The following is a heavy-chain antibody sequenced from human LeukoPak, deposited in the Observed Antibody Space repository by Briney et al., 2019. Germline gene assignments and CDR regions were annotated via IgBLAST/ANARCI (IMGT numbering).Heavy chain of an antibody. Sequence: PGGSLRLSCAASGFIFTKYTFHWVRQAPGKGLEWLAVISHDSSHVDYAASVKGRFTVSRDNSRNTLYLQMTGLRLEDTARYYCARVAPSFYNNYAPFHPRDAMDVWGQGTTVTVS. J-gene: IGHJ6*02. CDR2: ISHDSSHV. CDR1: GFIFTKYT. D-gene: IGHD4-11*01. CDR3: ARVAPSFYNNYAPFHPRDAMDV. V-gene: IGHV3-30*04.